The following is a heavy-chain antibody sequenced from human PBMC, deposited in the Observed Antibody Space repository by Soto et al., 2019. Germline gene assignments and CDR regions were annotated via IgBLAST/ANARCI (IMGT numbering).Heavy chain of an antibody. Sequence: PLRLSCEASGFTFSRVSMNWFHQVPGKGMEWVASISSGSSDTWYADSVKGRFIISRDNARNSLFLQMNTLRPEDTAMYYCARVAYWGPGTQVTVSS. V-gene: IGHV3-21*01. CDR1: GFTFSRVS. CDR2: ISSGSSDT. CDR3: ARVAY. J-gene: IGHJ4*02.